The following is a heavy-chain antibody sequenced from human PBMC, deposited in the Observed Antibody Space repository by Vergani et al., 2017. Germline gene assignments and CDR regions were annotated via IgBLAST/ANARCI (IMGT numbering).Heavy chain of an antibody. CDR2: ISSSSSYI. Sequence: EVQLVESGGGLVKLGGSLRLSCAASGFTFSSYSMNWVRQAPGKGLEWVSSISSSSSYIYYADSVKGRFTISRNNAKNSLYLQMNSLRAEDTAVYYCARDLESSGWPHRFDYWGQGTLVTVSS. CDR3: ARDLESSGWPHRFDY. V-gene: IGHV3-21*01. CDR1: GFTFSSYS. J-gene: IGHJ4*02. D-gene: IGHD6-19*01.